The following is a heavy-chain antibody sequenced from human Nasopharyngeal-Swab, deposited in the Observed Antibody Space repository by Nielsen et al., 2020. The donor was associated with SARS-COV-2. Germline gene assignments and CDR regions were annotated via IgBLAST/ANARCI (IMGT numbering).Heavy chain of an antibody. V-gene: IGHV3-23*01. CDR1: GFTFSSYA. J-gene: IGHJ6*02. Sequence: GGSLRLSCAASGFTFSSYAMSWVRQAPGKGLEWVSIIRGSGDTTYYADSVKDRFTISRDNSKNTLYLQTNSLRVEDTAVYYCAKAPYLRGLDVWGQGTTVTVSS. CDR2: IRGSGDTT. CDR3: AKAPYLRGLDV. D-gene: IGHD2-21*01.